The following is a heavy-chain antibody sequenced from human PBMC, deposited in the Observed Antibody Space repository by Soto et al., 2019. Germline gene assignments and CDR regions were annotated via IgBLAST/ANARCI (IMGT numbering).Heavy chain of an antibody. CDR2: IDHSGST. CDR1: GGSISSGGYS. CDR3: ARDQLEGNWFDP. J-gene: IGHJ5*02. Sequence: QLQLQESGSGLVRPSQTLSLTCAVSGGSISSGGYSWNWIRQPPGKGLEWIGYIDHSGSTLYIPSLKSGVTIAVDKSKNQFTLKLSSVTAADTAVYCCARDQLEGNWFDPWGQGTLVTVSS. D-gene: IGHD1-1*01. V-gene: IGHV4-30-2*01.